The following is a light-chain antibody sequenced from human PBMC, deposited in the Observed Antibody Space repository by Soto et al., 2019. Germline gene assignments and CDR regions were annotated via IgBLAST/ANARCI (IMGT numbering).Light chain of an antibody. Sequence: QSALTQPPSVSGSPGQSVTISCTGTSSDVGTYNRVSWYQQPPGAAPELIILEVSNRPSGVPDRFSGSKSGNTASLTISGLQAEDEADYYCSSYTSSNTLVFGGGTKVTVL. J-gene: IGLJ2*01. CDR2: EVS. CDR3: SSYTSSNTLV. CDR1: SSDVGTYNR. V-gene: IGLV2-18*02.